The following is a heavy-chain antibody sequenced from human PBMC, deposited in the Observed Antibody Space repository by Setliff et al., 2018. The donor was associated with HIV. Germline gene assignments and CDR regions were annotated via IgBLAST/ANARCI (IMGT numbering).Heavy chain of an antibody. J-gene: IGHJ4*01. D-gene: IGHD5-12*01. Sequence: SETLSLTCVVSDDSFSNYDRTWIRQSPGKALEWIGYISSSGTTNYNPSPRSRVTISMETSNTRFSLWLRSATAADTATYFCARLGRAINDGGSSLRLDFWGQGRLGTVPQ. CDR1: DDSFSNYD. CDR3: ARLGRAINDGGSSLRLDF. V-gene: IGHV4-4*09. CDR2: ISSSGTT.